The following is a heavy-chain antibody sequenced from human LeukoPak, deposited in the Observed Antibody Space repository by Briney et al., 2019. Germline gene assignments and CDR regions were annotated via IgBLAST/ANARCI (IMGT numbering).Heavy chain of an antibody. CDR2: ISGSGGST. CDR3: AEYGVFGAPPRGHFDY. CDR1: GFTFSGYA. Sequence: PGGSLRLSCAVSGFTFSGYAMTWVRQAPGKGLEWVSAISGSGGSTYYADSVKGRFTISRGNSKNTLYLQMNSLRAEDPAVYYCAEYGVFGAPPRGHFDYWGQGTLVTVSS. V-gene: IGHV3-23*01. J-gene: IGHJ4*02. D-gene: IGHD3-10*02.